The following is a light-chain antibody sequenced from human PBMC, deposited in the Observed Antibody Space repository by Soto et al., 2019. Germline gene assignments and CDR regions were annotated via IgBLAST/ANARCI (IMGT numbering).Light chain of an antibody. J-gene: IGKJ1*01. CDR1: QGISNW. Sequence: DIQMTQSPSSVSASVGDRVSITCRASQGISNWLAWYQQKPGRAPKLLIYAASSLQSGVSSRFSGSGSGTEFTLTISSLQPDDFATYYCQQYNSYSPWTFGQGTKVDIK. CDR3: QQYNSYSPWT. CDR2: AAS. V-gene: IGKV1D-16*01.